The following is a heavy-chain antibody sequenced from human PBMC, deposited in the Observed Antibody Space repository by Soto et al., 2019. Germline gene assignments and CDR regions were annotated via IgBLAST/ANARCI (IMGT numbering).Heavy chain of an antibody. CDR1: GFTSSSYA. CDR3: AKARTVVTDVDLDY. D-gene: IGHD2-15*01. J-gene: IGHJ4*02. V-gene: IGHV3-23*01. CDR2: ISGSGGST. Sequence: EVQLLESGGGLVQPGGSLRLSCAASGFTSSSYAMSWVRQAPGKGLEWVSAISGSGGSTYYADSVKGRFTISRDNSKNTLYLQMNSLRAEDTAVYYCAKARTVVTDVDLDYWGQGTLVTVSS.